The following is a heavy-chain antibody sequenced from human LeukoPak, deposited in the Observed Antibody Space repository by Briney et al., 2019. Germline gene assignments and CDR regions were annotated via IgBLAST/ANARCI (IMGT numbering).Heavy chain of an antibody. CDR3: ARERSGWYQDY. D-gene: IGHD6-19*01. V-gene: IGHV4-59*01. CDR2: IYYSGST. Sequence: SETLSLTCTVSGGSISSYYWSWIRQPPGEGLEWIAYIYYSGSTNYNPSLKSRVTISVDTSKNQFSLKLSSVTAADTAVYYCARERSGWYQDYWGQGTLVTVSS. J-gene: IGHJ4*02. CDR1: GGSISSYY.